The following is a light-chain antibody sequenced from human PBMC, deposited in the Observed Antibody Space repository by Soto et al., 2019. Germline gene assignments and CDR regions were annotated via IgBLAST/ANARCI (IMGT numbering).Light chain of an antibody. CDR2: DAS. J-gene: IGKJ2*01. V-gene: IGKV1-5*01. CDR3: QQYNSYPT. CDR1: QSISSW. Sequence: DIQMTQSPSTLSASVGDRVTITCRASQSISSWLAWYQQKPGNAPKLLIYDASSLESGVPSRFSGSGSGTEFTLTISSLQPDDFATYYCQQYNSYPTFGQGTKLEIK.